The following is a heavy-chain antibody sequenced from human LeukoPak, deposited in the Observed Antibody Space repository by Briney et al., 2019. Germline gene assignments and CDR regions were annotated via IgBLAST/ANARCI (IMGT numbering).Heavy chain of an antibody. CDR1: GGSISGYY. Sequence: SETLSLTCTVSGGSISGYYWSWIRQPPGKGLEWIGYIYYSGSTNYNPSLKSRVTISVDTSKNQFSLKLSSVTAADTAVYYCARRGRYFDGRWFDPWGQGTLVTVSS. CDR2: IYYSGST. J-gene: IGHJ5*02. CDR3: ARRGRYFDGRWFDP. V-gene: IGHV4-59*12. D-gene: IGHD3-9*01.